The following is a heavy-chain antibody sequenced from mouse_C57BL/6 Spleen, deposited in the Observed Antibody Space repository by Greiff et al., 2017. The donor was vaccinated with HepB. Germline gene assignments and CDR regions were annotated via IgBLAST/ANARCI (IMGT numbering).Heavy chain of an antibody. Sequence: QVQLKQPGAELVKPGASVKLSCKASGYTFTSYWMHWVKQRPGRGLEWIGRIDPNSGGTKYNEKFKSKATLTVDKPSSTAYMQLSSLTSEDSAVYYCASYDYDVYYAMGYWGEGTSDTVSS. V-gene: IGHV1-72*01. CDR3: ASYDYDVYYAMGY. CDR2: IDPNSGGT. D-gene: IGHD2-4*01. CDR1: GYTFTSYW. J-gene: IGHJ4*01.